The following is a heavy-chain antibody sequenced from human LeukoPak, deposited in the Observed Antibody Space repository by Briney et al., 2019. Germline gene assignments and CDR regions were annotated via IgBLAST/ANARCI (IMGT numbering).Heavy chain of an antibody. Sequence: PSETLSLTCIVSGGSISLYYWSWIRQPPGRGMEWIGYTFYTGTTNYNPSLKSRVTISADTSKNQISLKLSSVTAADTAVYYCARHASAVGAPGYWGQGNLVTVSS. D-gene: IGHD6-19*01. CDR2: TFYTGTT. J-gene: IGHJ4*02. CDR1: GGSISLYY. V-gene: IGHV4-59*08. CDR3: ARHASAVGAPGY.